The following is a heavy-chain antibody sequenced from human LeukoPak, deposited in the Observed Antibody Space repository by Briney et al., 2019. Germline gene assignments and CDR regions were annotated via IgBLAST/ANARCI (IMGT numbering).Heavy chain of an antibody. CDR1: GFTVSSNY. CDR3: ARELRSETYRSYYFDY. Sequence: PGGSLRLSCAASGFTVSSNYMNWVRQAPGKGLEWVSIIYGGGSTYYADSVKGRFTISRDNSKNTLYLQMNSLRAEDTAVYYCARELRSETYRSYYFDYWGQGTLVTVSS. J-gene: IGHJ4*02. CDR2: IYGGGST. V-gene: IGHV3-53*01.